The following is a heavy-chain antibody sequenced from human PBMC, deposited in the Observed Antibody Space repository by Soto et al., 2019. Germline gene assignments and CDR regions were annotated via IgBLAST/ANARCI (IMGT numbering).Heavy chain of an antibody. CDR1: GGSINSVSYR. J-gene: IGHJ6*03. CDR2: IYYSGST. Sequence: SETLCLPYTVSGGSINSVSYRWIWNRQHPGQGLEWIAYIYYSGSTNYNPSLKSRVTISVDTSKNQFSLKLSSVTAADTAVYYCARHGILSSFGEFIKHPPYYYYMDVWGKGTTVTVSS. D-gene: IGHD3-10*01. CDR3: ARHGILSSFGEFIKHPPYYYYMDV. V-gene: IGHV4-61*01.